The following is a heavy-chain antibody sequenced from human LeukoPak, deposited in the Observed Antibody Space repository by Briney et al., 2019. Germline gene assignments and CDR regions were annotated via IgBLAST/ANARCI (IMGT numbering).Heavy chain of an antibody. CDR1: DGSINSYY. Sequence: PSETLSLTCSVSDGSINSYYWNWIRRPPGKGLEWIGYIYYNGNTNYSPSLKSRVTISVDTSENQFSLKLSSVTAADTAVYYCARQHPDYDILTGYFEFDYWGQGTLVTVSS. CDR3: ARQHPDYDILTGYFEFDY. J-gene: IGHJ4*02. CDR2: IYYNGNT. V-gene: IGHV4-59*08. D-gene: IGHD3-9*01.